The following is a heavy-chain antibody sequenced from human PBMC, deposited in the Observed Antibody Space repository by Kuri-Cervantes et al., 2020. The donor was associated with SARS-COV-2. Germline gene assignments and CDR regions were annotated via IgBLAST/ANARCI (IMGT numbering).Heavy chain of an antibody. J-gene: IGHJ2*01. Sequence: SETLSLTCAVSGYSISSGYYWGWIRQPPVKGLEWIGSIYHSGSTYYNPSLKSRVTISVDTSKNQFSLKLSSVTAADTAVYYCARGWYFDLWGRGPLVPVSS. CDR3: ARGWYFDL. CDR1: GYSISSGYY. V-gene: IGHV4-38-2*01. CDR2: IYHSGST.